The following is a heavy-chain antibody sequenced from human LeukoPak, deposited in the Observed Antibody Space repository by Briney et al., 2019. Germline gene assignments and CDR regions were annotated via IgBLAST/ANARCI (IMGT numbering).Heavy chain of an antibody. CDR3: AKLRDFYDSTGYSRFPY. V-gene: IGHV3-23*01. CDR1: GFTFSGYA. D-gene: IGHD3-22*01. J-gene: IGHJ4*02. Sequence: PGGSLRLSCAASGFTFSGYAMGWVRQAPGKGLEWVSAISSSAGSTYYADSVKGRFTISRDNSKNSLYLQMNSLRAEDTAVYYCAKLRDFYDSTGYSRFPYWGQGTLVTVSS. CDR2: ISSSAGST.